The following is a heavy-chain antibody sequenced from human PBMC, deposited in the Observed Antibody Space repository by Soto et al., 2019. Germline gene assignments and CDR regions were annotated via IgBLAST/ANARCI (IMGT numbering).Heavy chain of an antibody. CDR3: AWRMEPGGAFDI. CDR1: GGTFSSYA. CDR2: IIPIFGTA. J-gene: IGHJ3*02. V-gene: IGHV1-69*13. Sequence: GASVKVSCKASGGTFSSYAISWVRQAPGQGLGWMGGIIPIFGTANYAQKFRGRVTITADESTSTAYMELSSLRSEDTAVYYCAWRMEPGGAFDIWGQGTMVTVSS. D-gene: IGHD2-8*02.